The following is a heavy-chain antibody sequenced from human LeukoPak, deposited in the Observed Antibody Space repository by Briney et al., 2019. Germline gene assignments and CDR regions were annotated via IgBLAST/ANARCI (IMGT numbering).Heavy chain of an antibody. V-gene: IGHV3-11*01. CDR3: AGRISSGGITFDY. Sequence: GGSLRLSCAASRFTFSDYYMNWIRQALGRGLEWVSYISSSSTTIYYADSVKGRFTISRDNAKNSLYLQMNSLRAEDTAVYYCAGRISSGGITFDYWGQGTLVTVSS. J-gene: IGHJ4*02. D-gene: IGHD1-7*01. CDR2: ISSSSTTI. CDR1: RFTFSDYY.